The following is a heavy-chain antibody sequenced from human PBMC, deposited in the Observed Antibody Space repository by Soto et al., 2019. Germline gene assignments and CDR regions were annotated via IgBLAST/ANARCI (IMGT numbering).Heavy chain of an antibody. D-gene: IGHD6-13*01. Sequence: QVQLQQWGAGLLKPSETLSLTCAVYGGSFSGYYWSWIRQPPGKGLEWIGEINHSGSTNYNPSLKSRVTISVDTSKNQFSLKLSSVTAADTAVYYCARAYSSSWYGRALFGYWGQGTLVTVSS. CDR1: GGSFSGYY. J-gene: IGHJ4*02. CDR3: ARAYSSSWYGRALFGY. V-gene: IGHV4-34*01. CDR2: INHSGST.